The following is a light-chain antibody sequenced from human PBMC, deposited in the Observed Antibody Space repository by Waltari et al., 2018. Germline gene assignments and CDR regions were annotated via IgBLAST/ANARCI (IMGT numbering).Light chain of an antibody. CDR3: QQSYSTPV. J-gene: IGKJ2*01. CDR1: QSISSY. Sequence: DIQMTQSPSSLSASVGDRVPITCRASQSISSYLNWYQQKPGKAPKLLIYAASSLQSGVPSRFSGSGSGTDFTLTISSLQPEDFATYYCQQSYSTPVFGQGTKLEIK. V-gene: IGKV1-39*01. CDR2: AAS.